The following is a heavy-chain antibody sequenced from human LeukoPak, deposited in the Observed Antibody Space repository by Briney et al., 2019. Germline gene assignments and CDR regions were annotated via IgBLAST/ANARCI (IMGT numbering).Heavy chain of an antibody. CDR1: GGTFSSYA. CDR2: IIPILGIA. Sequence: SVKVSCKASGGTFSSYAISWVRQAPGQGLEWMGRIIPILGIANHAQKFQGRVTITADKSTSTAYMELSSLRSEDTAVYYCARDQGYYYDSSGYEQSAFDIWGQGTMVTVSS. CDR3: ARDQGYYYDSSGYEQSAFDI. V-gene: IGHV1-69*04. D-gene: IGHD3-22*01. J-gene: IGHJ3*02.